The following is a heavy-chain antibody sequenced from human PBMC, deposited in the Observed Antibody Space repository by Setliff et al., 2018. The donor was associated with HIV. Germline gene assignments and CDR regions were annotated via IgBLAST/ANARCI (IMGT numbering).Heavy chain of an antibody. CDR2: ISAYNGNT. J-gene: IGHJ4*02. CDR1: GYTFINYG. CDR3: ASAGEMLTGKFHY. D-gene: IGHD3-16*01. Sequence: ASVKVSCKASGYTFINYGISWVRQAPGQGLEWMGWISAYNGNTNYAQKFQGRVTMTTDASTSTAYMELGSLTSDDTAFYYCASAGEMLTGKFHYWAQGTLVTVSS. V-gene: IGHV1-18*01.